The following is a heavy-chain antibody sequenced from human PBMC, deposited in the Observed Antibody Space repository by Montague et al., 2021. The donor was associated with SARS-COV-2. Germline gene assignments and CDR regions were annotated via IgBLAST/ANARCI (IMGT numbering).Heavy chain of an antibody. CDR2: IYYSGDT. CDR3: VRGGDYTDYGRVDY. V-gene: IGHV4-39*01. CDR1: GGSISTGSYY. D-gene: IGHD4-11*01. J-gene: IGHJ4*02. Sequence: SETLSLTCSFSGGSISTGSYYWGWIRQPPRKGLEWIGSIYYSGDTYSTPSLKSRVTISVDTSKNQFSLRLSSVTAADTAVYYCVRGGDYTDYGRVDYWGQGTLVIVSS.